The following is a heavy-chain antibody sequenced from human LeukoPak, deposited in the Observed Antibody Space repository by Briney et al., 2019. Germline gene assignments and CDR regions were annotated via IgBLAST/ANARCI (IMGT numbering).Heavy chain of an antibody. V-gene: IGHV1-2*06. J-gene: IGHJ4*02. CDR1: GYTFTGYY. CDR3: ARWRYYYDSSSQLDY. D-gene: IGHD3-22*01. CDR2: INPNSGGT. Sequence: ASVKVSCKASGYTFTGYYMHWVRQAPGQGLEWMGRINPNSGGTNYAQKFQGRVTMTRDTSISTAYMVLSRLRSDDTALYYCARWRYYYDSSSQLDYWGQETLVTVSS.